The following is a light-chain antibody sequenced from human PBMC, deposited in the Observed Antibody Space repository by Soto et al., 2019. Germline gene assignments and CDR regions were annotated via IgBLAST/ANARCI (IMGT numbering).Light chain of an antibody. Sequence: QSALTQPRSVSGSPGQSVTISCTGTSSDVGGYNYVSWYQQHPGKAPKLMIYDVSKRPSGVPDRFSGSKSGNTASLTISGLQAEDDADYYCCSYAGSYPLVFGTGTKLTVL. CDR2: DVS. CDR3: CSYAGSYPLV. V-gene: IGLV2-11*01. CDR1: SSDVGGYNY. J-gene: IGLJ1*01.